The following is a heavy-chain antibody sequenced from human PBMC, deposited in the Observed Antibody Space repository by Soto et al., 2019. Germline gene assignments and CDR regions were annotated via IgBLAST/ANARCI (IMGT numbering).Heavy chain of an antibody. CDR2: ISASGTNT. CDR1: GFTFSTYA. J-gene: IGHJ4*02. V-gene: IGHV3-23*01. Sequence: GGSLRLSCAGAGFTFSTYAMSWVRQAPGKGLEWVSAISASGTNTFYAGSVKGRFTISRDNSRNTLSLQMNSLRADDTAVYYCALRKTGSYFDYWGQGTLVTVSS. D-gene: IGHD7-27*01. CDR3: ALRKTGSYFDY.